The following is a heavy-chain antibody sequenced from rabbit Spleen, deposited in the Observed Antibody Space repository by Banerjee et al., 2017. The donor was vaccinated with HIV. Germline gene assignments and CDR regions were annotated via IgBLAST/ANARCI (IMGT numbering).Heavy chain of an antibody. D-gene: IGHD1-1*01. CDR1: GIDFSSDSY. CDR3: ARDTSSSFSSYGMDL. J-gene: IGHJ6*01. CDR2: IEAGSSGFT. V-gene: IGHV1S45*01. Sequence: QQQLEESGGGLVKPGGTLTLTCKASGIDFSSDSYMCLVRQAPGKGLEWIACIEAGSSGFTYFASWAKGRFTISKTSSTTVTLQMTSLTAADTATYFCARDTSSSFSSYGMDLWGPGTLVTVS.